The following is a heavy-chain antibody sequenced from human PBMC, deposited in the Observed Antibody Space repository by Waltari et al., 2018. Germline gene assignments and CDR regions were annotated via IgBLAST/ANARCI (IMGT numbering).Heavy chain of an antibody. J-gene: IGHJ6*02. Sequence: EVQLVESGGVVVQPGGSLRLSCAASGFTFDDYTMHWVRQAPGKGLEWVPLISWDGGSTYYADSVKGRFTISRDNSKNSLYLQMNSLRTEDTALYYCAKGAYCSGGSCTPYYYYYYGMDVWGQGTTVTVSS. CDR2: ISWDGGST. CDR3: AKGAYCSGGSCTPYYYYYYGMDV. D-gene: IGHD2-15*01. CDR1: GFTFDDYT. V-gene: IGHV3-43*01.